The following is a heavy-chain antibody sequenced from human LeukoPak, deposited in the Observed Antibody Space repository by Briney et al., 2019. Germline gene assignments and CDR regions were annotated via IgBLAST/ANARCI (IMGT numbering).Heavy chain of an antibody. CDR1: GGSISGYY. V-gene: IGHV4-34*01. J-gene: IGHJ4*02. CDR3: ARHPRPAGRFDY. Sequence: PSETLSLTCTVSGGSISGYYWSWIRQPPGKGLEWIGEINHSGSTNYNPSLKSRVTISVDTSKNQFSLKLSSVTAADTAVYYCARHPRPAGRFDYWGQGTLVTVSS. CDR2: INHSGST. D-gene: IGHD1-1*01.